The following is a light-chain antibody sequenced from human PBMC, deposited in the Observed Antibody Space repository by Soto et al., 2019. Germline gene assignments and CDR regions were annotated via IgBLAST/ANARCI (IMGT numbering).Light chain of an antibody. CDR1: QSVSSSY. Sequence: EIVLTQSPGTLSLSPGERATFSCRPSQSVSSSYLAWYQQKPGQAPRLLIYDASNRATGIPARFSGSGSGTDFTLTISSLEPEDFAVYYCQQRSNWPPIFGQGTRLEIK. CDR3: QQRSNWPPI. V-gene: IGKV3D-20*02. J-gene: IGKJ5*01. CDR2: DAS.